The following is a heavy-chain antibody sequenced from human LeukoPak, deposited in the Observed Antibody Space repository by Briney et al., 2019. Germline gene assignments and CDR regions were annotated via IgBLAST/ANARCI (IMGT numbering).Heavy chain of an antibody. J-gene: IGHJ4*02. CDR2: INHSGST. Sequence: SETLSLTCAVYGGSFSGYYWSWIRQPPGKGLEWIGEINHSGSTNYNPSLKSRVTISVDTSKNQFSLKLSFVTAADTAVYYCAQGAAADNYWGQGTLVTVSS. CDR1: GGSFSGYY. CDR3: AQGAAADNY. D-gene: IGHD6-13*01. V-gene: IGHV4-34*01.